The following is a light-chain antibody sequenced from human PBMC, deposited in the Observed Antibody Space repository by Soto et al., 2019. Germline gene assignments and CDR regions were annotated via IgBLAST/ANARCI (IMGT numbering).Light chain of an antibody. J-gene: IGKJ4*01. CDR3: QQSNNFPLT. Sequence: IVMTQSPSSVSASLGERVTITCRASQGISSWLAWYQQKPGQAPNLLIYDASHLHTGVPSRFSGSGSGTYSSPTISSLQAEDFANYYRQQSNNFPLTFGGGTKVEIK. CDR1: QGISSW. CDR2: DAS. V-gene: IGKV1-12*01.